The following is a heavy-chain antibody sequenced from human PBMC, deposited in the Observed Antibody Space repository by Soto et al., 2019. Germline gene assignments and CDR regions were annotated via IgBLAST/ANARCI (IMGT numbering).Heavy chain of an antibody. Sequence: QVQLQEAGPGLVKTSETLSLNCTVSGGSIKNYFWSWIRQPPGKGLEWMGYVYYTGSTHYNPSFESRVTMSVDTSKSQISLRLTSVTAADTATYYCARADRFGVSISSLDLWGQGDLVAVSS. CDR2: VYYTGST. D-gene: IGHD2-8*01. V-gene: IGHV4-59*01. J-gene: IGHJ5*02. CDR1: GGSIKNYF. CDR3: ARADRFGVSISSLDL.